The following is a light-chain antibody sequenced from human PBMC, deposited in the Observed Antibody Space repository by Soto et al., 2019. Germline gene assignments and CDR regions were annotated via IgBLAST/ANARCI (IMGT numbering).Light chain of an antibody. CDR2: WAS. CDR3: QQNYSTRT. Sequence: DIVMTQSPDSLAVSLGERATINCKSSQSVLYSSNNKNYLAWYQQKPGQPPKLLIYWASTRESGVPDRFSDSGSGTDFTLTISSLQAEDVAVYYCQQNYSTRTFGQGTKLEIK. J-gene: IGKJ2*01. V-gene: IGKV4-1*01. CDR1: QSVLYSSNNKNY.